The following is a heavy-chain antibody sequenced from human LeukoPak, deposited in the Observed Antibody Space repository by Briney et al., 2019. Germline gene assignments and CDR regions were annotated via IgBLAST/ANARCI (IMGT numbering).Heavy chain of an antibody. CDR2: IIDRGGST. D-gene: IGHD3-10*01. J-gene: IGHJ4*02. CDR3: AKGSRGTYPYYFDY. Sequence: PGGSLRLPCAASGFTFSNYAMAWVRQAPGKGLEWVSAIIDRGGSTYYVDSVKGRFTISRDNSKNTLYLQLNSLRAEDTAVYYCAKGSRGTYPYYFDYWGQGALVTVSS. V-gene: IGHV3-23*01. CDR1: GFTFSNYA.